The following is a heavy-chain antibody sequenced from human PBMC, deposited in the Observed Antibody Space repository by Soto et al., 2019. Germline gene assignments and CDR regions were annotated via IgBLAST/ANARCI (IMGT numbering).Heavy chain of an antibody. CDR1: GFTFSSYA. V-gene: IGHV3-23*01. Sequence: PGGSLRLSCAPSGFTFSSYAMSWVRQAPGKGLEWVSAISGSGGGTYYADSVKGRFTISRDNSKNTLYLQMNSLRAEDTAVYYCAKPRSDCTNGVCYNRFYFDYWGQGTLVTVSS. J-gene: IGHJ4*02. D-gene: IGHD2-8*01. CDR2: ISGSGGGT. CDR3: AKPRSDCTNGVCYNRFYFDY.